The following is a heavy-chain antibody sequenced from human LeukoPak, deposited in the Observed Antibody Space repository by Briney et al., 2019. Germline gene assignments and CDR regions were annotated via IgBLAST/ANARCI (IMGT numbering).Heavy chain of an antibody. CDR2: INHSGST. CDR1: GGSFSGYY. V-gene: IGHV4-34*01. Sequence: SETLSLTCAVYGGSFSGYYWSWIRQPPGKGLEWIGEINHSGSTNYNPSLKSRVTISVDTSKNQFSLKLSSVTAADTAVHYCTSRTYYYGMDVWGQGTTVTVSS. J-gene: IGHJ6*02. CDR3: TSRTYYYGMDV. D-gene: IGHD2-2*01.